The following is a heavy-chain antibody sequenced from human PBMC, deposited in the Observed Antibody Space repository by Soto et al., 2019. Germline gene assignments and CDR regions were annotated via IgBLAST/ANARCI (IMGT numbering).Heavy chain of an antibody. CDR1: GFTFSDYY. D-gene: IGHD6-6*01. V-gene: IGHV3-11*01. CDR2: ISSSGSTI. J-gene: IGHJ6*03. CDR3: ARGPSIAARDYYYMDV. Sequence: GGSLRLSCAASGFTFSDYYMSWIRQAPGKGLEWVSYISSSGSTIYYADSVKGRFTISRDNAKNSLYLQMNSLRAEDTAVYYCARGPSIAARDYYYMDVWGKGTTVTVSS.